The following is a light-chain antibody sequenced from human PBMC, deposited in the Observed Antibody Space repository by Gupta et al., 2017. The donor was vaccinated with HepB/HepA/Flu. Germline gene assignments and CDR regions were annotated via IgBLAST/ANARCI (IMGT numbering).Light chain of an antibody. CDR1: QSRLHSNGYNY. CDR2: LGS. Sequence: DLVMPQCLLSVPVTPGEPASISCRSSQSRLHSNGYNYLDWYVQKPGQSLQLLIYLGSNRAHGVADRFSAPRDATDSSLKISRVVAADIAVYYCRQVQPNLRAWRFGQGTKLEIK. V-gene: IGKV2-28*01. J-gene: IGKJ1*01. CDR3: RQVQPNLRAWR.